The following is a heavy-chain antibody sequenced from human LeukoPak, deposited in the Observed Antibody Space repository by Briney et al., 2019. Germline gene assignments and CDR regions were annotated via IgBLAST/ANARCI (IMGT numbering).Heavy chain of an antibody. V-gene: IGHV3-21*01. Sequence: GGSLRLSCAASGFTFSSYSMNWVRQAPGKGLEWVSSMSSSSSYIYYADSVKGRFTISRDNAKNSLYLQMNSLRAEDTAVYYCARDIRLGNPKVDAFDIWGQGTMVTVSS. CDR1: GFTFSSYS. D-gene: IGHD4-23*01. CDR2: MSSSSSYI. CDR3: ARDIRLGNPKVDAFDI. J-gene: IGHJ3*02.